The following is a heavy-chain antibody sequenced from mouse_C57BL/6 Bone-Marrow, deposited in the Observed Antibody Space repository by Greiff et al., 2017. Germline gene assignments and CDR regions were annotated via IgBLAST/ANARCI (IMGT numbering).Heavy chain of an antibody. J-gene: IGHJ2*01. V-gene: IGHV1-72*01. Sequence: QVQLQQPGAELVKPGASVKLSCKASGYTFTSYWMHWVKQGPGRGLEWIGRINPNSVGTKYNEQFKSKATLTVDKPSSTAYMQRSSLTSEDSAVYYCARPYYYGSSDFDYWGQGTTLTVSS. CDR3: ARPYYYGSSDFDY. CDR2: INPNSVGT. CDR1: GYTFTSYW. D-gene: IGHD1-1*01.